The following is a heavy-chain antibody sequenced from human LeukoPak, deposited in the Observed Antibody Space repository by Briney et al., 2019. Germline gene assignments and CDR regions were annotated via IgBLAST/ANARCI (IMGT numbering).Heavy chain of an antibody. Sequence: SETLSLTCAVYGGSFSGYYWSWIRQPPGKGLEWIGYIYYSGSTNYNPSLKSRVTISVDTSKNQFSLKLSSVTAADTAVYYCARLGSITGTGGVDYWGQGTLVTVSS. V-gene: IGHV4-59*08. CDR2: IYYSGST. J-gene: IGHJ4*02. CDR1: GGSFSGYY. D-gene: IGHD1-7*01. CDR3: ARLGSITGTGGVDY.